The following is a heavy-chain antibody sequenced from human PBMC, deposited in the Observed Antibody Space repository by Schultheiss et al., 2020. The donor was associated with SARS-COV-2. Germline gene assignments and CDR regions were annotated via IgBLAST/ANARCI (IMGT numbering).Heavy chain of an antibody. J-gene: IGHJ4*02. CDR2: ISYDGSNK. Sequence: GESLKISCAASGFSFSSYAMHWVRQAPGKGLEWVAVISYDGSNKYYADSVSGRFTISKDNSENMLYLQMNSLRAEDTAVYYCARGSSWIAVAGPFDYWGQGTLVTVSS. CDR1: GFSFSSYA. V-gene: IGHV3-30*04. CDR3: ARGSSWIAVAGPFDY. D-gene: IGHD6-19*01.